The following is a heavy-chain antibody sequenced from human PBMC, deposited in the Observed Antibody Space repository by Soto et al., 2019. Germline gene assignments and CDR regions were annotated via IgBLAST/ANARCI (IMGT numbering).Heavy chain of an antibody. V-gene: IGHV1-69*13. CDR3: AREDSYSNYDGYYYYGMDV. J-gene: IGHJ6*02. Sequence: SXNDSFTAAGGTXMSYAISLVRQAPGQGLEWMGGIIPIFGTANYAQKFQGIVTITAYESTITAYVELSILRSEDTAVYYCAREDSYSNYDGYYYYGMDVWGQGTTVTVSS. CDR2: IIPIFGTA. CDR1: GGTXMSYA. D-gene: IGHD4-4*01.